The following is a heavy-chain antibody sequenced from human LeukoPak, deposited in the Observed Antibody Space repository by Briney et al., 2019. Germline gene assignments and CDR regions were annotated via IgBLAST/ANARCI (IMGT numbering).Heavy chain of an antibody. CDR1: GXTFSSFS. D-gene: IGHD6-19*01. V-gene: IGHV3-48*02. J-gene: IGHJ4*03. CDR2: ISASSSTM. Sequence: SGGSLRLSCVASGXTFSSFSMNWVRQAPGKGLEWISYISASSSTMYYADSVKGRFTISRDNGKNSLSLQINSLRDEDTAVFYCARDAGTGYFDYWGQGSLVTVSS. CDR3: ARDAGTGYFDY.